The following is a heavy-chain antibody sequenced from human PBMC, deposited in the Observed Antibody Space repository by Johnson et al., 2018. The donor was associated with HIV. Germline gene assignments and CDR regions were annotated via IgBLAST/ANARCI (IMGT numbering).Heavy chain of an antibody. CDR2: ISYDGTEK. Sequence: QMQLVESGGGVVQSGRSLRLSCAASGFTFSSYGMHWVRQAPAKGLEWVAVISYDGTEKYYVDSLTGRFTISRDNAKKSLYLQMNSLRAEDTAVYYCARDQGVRRVVVFDDAFDVWGQGTMVTVSS. V-gene: IGHV3-30*03. J-gene: IGHJ3*01. D-gene: IGHD2-15*01. CDR3: ARDQGVRRVVVFDDAFDV. CDR1: GFTFSSYG.